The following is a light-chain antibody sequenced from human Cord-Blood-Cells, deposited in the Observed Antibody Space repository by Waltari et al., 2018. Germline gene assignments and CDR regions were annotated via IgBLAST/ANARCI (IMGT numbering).Light chain of an antibody. CDR2: DVS. J-gene: IGLJ3*02. V-gene: IGLV2-14*03. CDR1: SGDVGGYNY. Sequence: QSALTQPAYVSGSPGQSLTISCTGTSGDVGGYNYVYWYQQHPGKAPKLMIYDVSNRPSGVSNRFSGSKAGNTASLTISGLQAEDEADYYCSSYTSSSTWVLGGGTKLTVL. CDR3: SSYTSSSTWV.